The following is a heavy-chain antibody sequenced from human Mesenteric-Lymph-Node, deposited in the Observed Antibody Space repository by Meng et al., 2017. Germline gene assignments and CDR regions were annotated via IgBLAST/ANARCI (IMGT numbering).Heavy chain of an antibody. J-gene: IGHJ4*02. CDR1: GDSISTGEYF. Sequence: GQLQASVPGLVMRSQSRSAPGPVSGDSISTGEYFWSWIRQPPGTGLVLIRYMDFGRSPFYNPSLKSRVTISVDTSTNQFSLKLRSVTAADTAVYFCARGELLWDYWGQGNLVTVSS. CDR3: ARGELLWDY. CDR2: MDFGRSP. V-gene: IGHV4-30-4*01. D-gene: IGHD2-2*01.